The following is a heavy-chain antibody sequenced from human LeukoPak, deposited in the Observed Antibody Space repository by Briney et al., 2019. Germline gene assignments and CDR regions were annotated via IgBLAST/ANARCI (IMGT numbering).Heavy chain of an antibody. CDR2: INTGDGDT. J-gene: IGHJ4*02. CDR1: GYTFTTCA. CDR3: AKGSSMGPISFYLDY. V-gene: IGHV1-3*04. Sequence: ASVKVSCKASGYTFTTCAIHWVRQAPGQRLGWMGLINTGDGDTIYSQKFQGRVTITRDTSANTAYLELDSLTSEDTAVYYCAKGSSMGPISFYLDYWGQGTLVAVSS. D-gene: IGHD5-24*01.